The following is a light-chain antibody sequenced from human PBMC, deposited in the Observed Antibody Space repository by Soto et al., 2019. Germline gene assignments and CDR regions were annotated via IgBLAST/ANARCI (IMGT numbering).Light chain of an antibody. CDR3: QQSFSYPPT. Sequence: DIQMTQSPSSLSASVGDRVTITCRASQSISDNLNWYQHKPGTAPNLLIYAASSLQSGVPSRFSGSGSGTDFTLTISSLQPEDFVTYYCQQSFSYPPTFGGGTKVDIK. J-gene: IGKJ4*01. V-gene: IGKV1-39*01. CDR2: AAS. CDR1: QSISDN.